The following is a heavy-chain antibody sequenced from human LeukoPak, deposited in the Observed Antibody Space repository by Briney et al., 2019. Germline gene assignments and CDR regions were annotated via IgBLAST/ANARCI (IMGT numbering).Heavy chain of an antibody. CDR1: GFTFSRYS. J-gene: IGHJ6*03. Sequence: TGGSLRLSCAASGFTFSRYSMNRVRQAPGKGLEWVASISSTSTFIYSADSVKGRFTISRDTAKNSLFLQMNSLRAEDTAIYYCARDYFDSSDYPRTYYYYYMDVWGKGTTVTVSS. CDR3: ARDYFDSSDYPRTYYYYYMDV. CDR2: ISSTSTFI. V-gene: IGHV3-21*01. D-gene: IGHD3-22*01.